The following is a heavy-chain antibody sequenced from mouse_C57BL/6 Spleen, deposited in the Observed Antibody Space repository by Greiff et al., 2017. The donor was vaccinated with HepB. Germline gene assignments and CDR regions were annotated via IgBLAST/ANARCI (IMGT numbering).Heavy chain of an antibody. CDR1: GFTFSDYG. D-gene: IGHD1-1*01. V-gene: IGHV5-17*01. J-gene: IGHJ2*01. CDR3: ARGYYGSRDYFDY. Sequence: EVKLQESGGGLVKPGGSLKLSCAASGFTFSDYGMHWVRQAPEKGLEWVAYISSGSSTIYYADTVKGRFTISRDNAKNTLFLQMTSLRSEDTAMYYCARGYYGSRDYFDYWGQGTTLTVSS. CDR2: ISSGSSTI.